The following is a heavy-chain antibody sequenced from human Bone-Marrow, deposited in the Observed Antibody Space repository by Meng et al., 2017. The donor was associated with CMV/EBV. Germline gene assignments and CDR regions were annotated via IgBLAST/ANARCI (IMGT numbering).Heavy chain of an antibody. CDR3: AREASCSSTSCYNMVYFDY. CDR1: GYTFTGYY. CDR2: INPNSGGT. Sequence: ASVKVSCKASGYTFTGYYMHWVRQAPGQGLEWMGWINPNSGGTNYAQKLQGRVTMTRDTSISTAYMELSRLRSDDTAVYYCAREASCSSTSCYNMVYFDYWGQGTLVTVSS. J-gene: IGHJ4*02. V-gene: IGHV1-2*02. D-gene: IGHD2-2*02.